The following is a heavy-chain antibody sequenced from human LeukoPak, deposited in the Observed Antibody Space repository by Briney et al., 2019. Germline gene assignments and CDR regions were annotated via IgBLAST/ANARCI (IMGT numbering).Heavy chain of an antibody. J-gene: IGHJ4*02. Sequence: GGSLRLSCAASGFTVSSNYMSWVRQAPGKGLEWVSVIYSGGSTYYADSVKGRFTISRDNSKNTLYLQMNSLRAEDTAVYYCARDPPIVNYYGSGSYGFWGQGTLVTVSS. CDR1: GFTVSSNY. D-gene: IGHD3-10*01. CDR2: IYSGGST. V-gene: IGHV3-66*01. CDR3: ARDPPIVNYYGSGSYGF.